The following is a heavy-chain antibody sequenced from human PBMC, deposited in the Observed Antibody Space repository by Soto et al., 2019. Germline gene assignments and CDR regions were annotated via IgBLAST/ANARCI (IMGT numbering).Heavy chain of an antibody. J-gene: IGHJ6*02. V-gene: IGHV1-69*13. CDR1: GGTFSSYA. Sequence: SVKVSCKASGGTFSSYAISWVRQAPGQGLEWMGGIIPIFGTANYAQKFQGRVTITADESTSTAYMELSSLRSEDTAVYYCARTYYYDSSGPTGVYGMDVWGQGTTVTVSS. D-gene: IGHD3-22*01. CDR2: IIPIFGTA. CDR3: ARTYYYDSSGPTGVYGMDV.